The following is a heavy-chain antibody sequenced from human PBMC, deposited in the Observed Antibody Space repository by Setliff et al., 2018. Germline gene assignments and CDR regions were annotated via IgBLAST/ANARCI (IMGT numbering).Heavy chain of an antibody. V-gene: IGHV1-69*05. D-gene: IGHD3-22*01. CDR2: TIPMFGTT. J-gene: IGHJ6*03. CDR3: VREGVDSRSSTDYRYYMDV. Sequence: ASVKVSCKVSGYTLTELSIHWVRQTPGKGLEWMGGTIPMFGTTEYAQKFQGRLTIITDESTNTAFMQLSSLRSDDTAVYYCVREGVDSRSSTDYRYYMDVWGKGTTGTVSS. CDR1: GYTLTELS.